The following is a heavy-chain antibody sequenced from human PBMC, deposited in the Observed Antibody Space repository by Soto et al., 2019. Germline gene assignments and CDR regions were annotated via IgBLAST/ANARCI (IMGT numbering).Heavy chain of an antibody. CDR2: IYPGDSDT. J-gene: IGHJ6*03. D-gene: IGHD5-12*01. V-gene: IGHV5-51*01. Sequence: GESLKISCKGSGYSFTSYWIGWVRQMPGKGLEWMGIIYPGDSDTRYSPAFQGQVTISADKSISTAYLQWSSLKASDTAMYYCARHRKISGDIVATTNYYYYYYMDVWGKGTTVTVSS. CDR1: GYSFTSYW. CDR3: ARHRKISGDIVATTNYYYYYYMDV.